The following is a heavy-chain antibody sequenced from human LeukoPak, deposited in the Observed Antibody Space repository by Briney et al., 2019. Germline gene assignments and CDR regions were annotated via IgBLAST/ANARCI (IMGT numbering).Heavy chain of an antibody. D-gene: IGHD5-12*01. V-gene: IGHV1-69*02. CDR3: ARPYSGYELDAFDI. Sequence: SVTVSCTASGGTFSSYTISWVRQAPGQGLEWMGRIIPILGIANYVQKFQGRVTITADKSTSTAYMELSSLRSEDTAVYYCARPYSGYELDAFDIWGQGTMVTVSS. CDR2: IIPILGIA. CDR1: GGTFSSYT. J-gene: IGHJ3*02.